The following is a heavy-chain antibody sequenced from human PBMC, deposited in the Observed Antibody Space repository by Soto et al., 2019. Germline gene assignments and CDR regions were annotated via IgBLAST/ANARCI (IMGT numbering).Heavy chain of an antibody. V-gene: IGHV3-30*04. CDR2: TSYDGSNT. CDR3: AKDRRSGWSIFDY. Sequence: PGGSLRLSCATSGFTFSNYAMHWVRQAPGKGLEWVAPTSYDGSNTYYADSVKGRFTISRDNSKNTLYLQMNSLRAEDTAVYYCAKDRRSGWSIFDYWGQGTLVTVSS. D-gene: IGHD6-19*01. CDR1: GFTFSNYA. J-gene: IGHJ4*02.